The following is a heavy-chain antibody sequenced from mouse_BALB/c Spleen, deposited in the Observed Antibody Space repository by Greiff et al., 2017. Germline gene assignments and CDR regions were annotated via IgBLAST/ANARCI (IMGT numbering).Heavy chain of an antibody. CDR1: GYSITSDYA. J-gene: IGHJ2*01. V-gene: IGHV3-2*02. CDR2: ISYSGST. Sequence: EVQLVESGPGLVKPSQSLSLTCTVTGYSITSDYAWNWIRQFPGNKLEWMGYISYSGSTSYNPSLKSRISITRDTSKNQFFLQLNSVTTEDTATYYCARLVFYFDYWGQGTTLTVSS. CDR3: ARLVFYFDY. D-gene: IGHD1-1*02.